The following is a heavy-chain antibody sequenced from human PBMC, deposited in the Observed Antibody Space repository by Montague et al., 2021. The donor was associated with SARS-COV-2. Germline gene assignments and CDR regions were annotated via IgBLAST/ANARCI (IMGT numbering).Heavy chain of an antibody. J-gene: IGHJ3*02. V-gene: IGHV3-9*01. Sequence: SLRLSCAASGFTFGAYAMHWVRQTPGKGLEWVSGISWNSGSRGYXDSVKGRFTIYRDNAKNSLYLQMNSLRTEDTAFYYCTKDYYFGAFDIWGQGTMVTVSS. CDR2: ISWNSGSR. CDR1: GFTFGAYA. D-gene: IGHD3-10*01. CDR3: TKDYYFGAFDI.